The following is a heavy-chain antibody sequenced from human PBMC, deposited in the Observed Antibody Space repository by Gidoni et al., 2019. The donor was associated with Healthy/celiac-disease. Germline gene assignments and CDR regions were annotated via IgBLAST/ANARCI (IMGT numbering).Heavy chain of an antibody. CDR1: GSTFGSDG. Sequence: EVQLVESGGGLVKPGGSLRPSCAASGSTFGSDGMNGVRQAPGKGLEWVSSISRSSSYIYYADSVKGRFTISRDNAKNSLYLQMNSLRAEDTAVYYCARVITMVREAPLGAFDIWGQGTMVTVSS. V-gene: IGHV3-21*01. J-gene: IGHJ3*02. CDR3: ARVITMVREAPLGAFDI. D-gene: IGHD3-10*01. CDR2: ISRSSSYI.